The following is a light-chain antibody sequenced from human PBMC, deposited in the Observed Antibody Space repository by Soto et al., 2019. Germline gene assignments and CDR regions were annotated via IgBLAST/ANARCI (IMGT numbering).Light chain of an antibody. V-gene: IGKV1-5*03. CDR3: QQYNSYSPT. CDR1: QSISVW. CDR2: KAS. J-gene: IGKJ5*01. Sequence: IPMTQSPSTPSAALGDRVPLTCRASQSISVWLAWYQQKAGEAPNLLIYKASRLESGVPSRFSGSGSETEFTLTISGLQPGDSATYYCQQYNSYSPTFGQGTRLEIK.